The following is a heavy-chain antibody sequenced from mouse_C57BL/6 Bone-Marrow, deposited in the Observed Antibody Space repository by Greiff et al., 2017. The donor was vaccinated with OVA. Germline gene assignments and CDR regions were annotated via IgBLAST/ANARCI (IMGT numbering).Heavy chain of an antibody. CDR2: IHPNSGST. CDR1: GYTFTSYW. V-gene: IGHV1-64*01. J-gene: IGHJ2*01. CDR3: ARCDGYPFDY. Sequence: QVQLQQPGAELVKPGASVKLSCKASGYTFTSYWLHWVKQRPGQGLEWIGLIHPNSGSTNYNEKFKSKATLTVDKSSSTAYMQISSLTSEDSAVYYCARCDGYPFDYWGQGTTLTVSS. D-gene: IGHD2-3*01.